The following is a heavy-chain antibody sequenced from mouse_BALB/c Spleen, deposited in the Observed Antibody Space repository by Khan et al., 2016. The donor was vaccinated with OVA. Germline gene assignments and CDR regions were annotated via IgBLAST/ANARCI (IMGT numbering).Heavy chain of an antibody. Sequence: QVRLQQSGPELVKPGASLKVSCKASGYTFSDYVIGWVKKKTRQGLEWIGDIFPGSDIPYYNEKFKGKATLTADKSSSTAYMQLSSLTSEDSAVYFCARGGYSAFAYWGQGTLVTVSA. CDR3: ARGGYSAFAY. CDR1: GYTFSDYV. V-gene: IGHV1-81*01. J-gene: IGHJ3*01. D-gene: IGHD2-3*01. CDR2: IFPGSDIP.